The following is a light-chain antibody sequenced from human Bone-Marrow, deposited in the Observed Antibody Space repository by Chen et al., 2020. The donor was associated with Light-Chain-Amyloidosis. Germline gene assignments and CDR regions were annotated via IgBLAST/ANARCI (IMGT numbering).Light chain of an antibody. CDR2: FAS. CDR1: QNIGSS. Sequence: EVVLTQSPDFQSVTPKEKVTITCRASQNIGSSLHWYQQKPDQSPKLLIKFASQSFSGVPSRFSGSGSGPDFTLTINSLEAEDAATYFCHQSRNLPQTFGQGTKLEIK. J-gene: IGKJ2*01. V-gene: IGKV6-21*01. CDR3: HQSRNLPQT.